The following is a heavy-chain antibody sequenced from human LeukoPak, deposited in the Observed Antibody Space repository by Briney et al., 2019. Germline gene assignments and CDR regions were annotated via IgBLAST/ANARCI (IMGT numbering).Heavy chain of an antibody. CDR2: IFYSGIT. V-gene: IGHV4-39*01. Sequence: SETLSLTCTVSGDSISSTSYYWDWIRQPPGKGLEWIGTIFYSGITYYNPSLMSRVTVSVDTSKNQFSLKLTSVSAADTAVYYCARHPLCSSTTCYARDSFDIWGHGTIVTVSS. CDR1: GDSISSTSYY. CDR3: ARHPLCSSTTCYARDSFDI. J-gene: IGHJ3*02. D-gene: IGHD2-2*01.